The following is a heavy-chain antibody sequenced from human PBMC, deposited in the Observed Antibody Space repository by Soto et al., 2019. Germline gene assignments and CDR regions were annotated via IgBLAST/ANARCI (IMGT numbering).Heavy chain of an antibody. CDR1: GCSIRSGDYD. V-gene: IGHV4-30-4*01. CDR2: VHYGGNT. D-gene: IGHD6-13*01. CDR3: AREIMAAEHCDY. J-gene: IGHJ4*02. Sequence: TLSLTFTVSGCSIRSGDYDWRWLRQTPERGLEWCGDVHYGGNTFYNPSLKSRATISLDTSRNQFSLNLSSVTAADSAVYYCAREIMAAEHCDYWGQGARVTVSA.